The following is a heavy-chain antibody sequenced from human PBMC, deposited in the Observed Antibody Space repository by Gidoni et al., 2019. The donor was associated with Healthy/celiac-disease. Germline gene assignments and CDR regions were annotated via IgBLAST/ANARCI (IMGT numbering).Heavy chain of an antibody. D-gene: IGHD5-12*01. Sequence: EVQLVESGGGLVQPGGSLRLSCSASGFPFSSYWMSWVRQAPGKGLEWVANIKQDGSEKYYVDSVKGRFTISRDNAKNSLYLQMNSLRAEDTAVYYCARRFGYVERGSINWYFDLWGRGTLVTVSS. J-gene: IGHJ2*01. CDR1: GFPFSSYW. V-gene: IGHV3-7*01. CDR3: ARRFGYVERGSINWYFDL. CDR2: IKQDGSEK.